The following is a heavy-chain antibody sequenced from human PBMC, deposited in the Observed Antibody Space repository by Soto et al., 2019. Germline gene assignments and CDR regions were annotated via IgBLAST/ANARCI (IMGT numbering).Heavy chain of an antibody. D-gene: IGHD3-10*01. J-gene: IGHJ6*02. Sequence: GGSLRLSCAASGFTVSSNYMSWVRQAPGKGLEWVSVIYSGGSTYYADSVKGRFTISRDNSKNTLYLQMNSLRAEDTAVYYCARDPPTPTYYYGSGQNYYYGMDVWGQGTTVTVSS. CDR3: ARDPPTPTYYYGSGQNYYYGMDV. V-gene: IGHV3-66*01. CDR2: IYSGGST. CDR1: GFTVSSNY.